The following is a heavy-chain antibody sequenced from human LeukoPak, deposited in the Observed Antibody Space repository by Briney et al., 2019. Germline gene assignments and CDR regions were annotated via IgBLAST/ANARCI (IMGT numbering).Heavy chain of an antibody. CDR1: GFTVSGYS. V-gene: IGHV3-21*01. CDR3: TRERIAEPQLVETLFDY. CDR2: ISTDGNYI. Sequence: PGGSLRLACAASGFTVSGYSMNWGRQAPGEGPGWVSCISTDGNYISYPVSVKGPFTTSRDNSKNSLYLQMNSLRADDTAMYYCTRERIAEPQLVETLFDYWGQGTLVTVSS. D-gene: IGHD6-13*01. J-gene: IGHJ4*02.